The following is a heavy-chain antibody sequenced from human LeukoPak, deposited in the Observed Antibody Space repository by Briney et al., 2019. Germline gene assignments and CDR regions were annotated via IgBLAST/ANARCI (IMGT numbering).Heavy chain of an antibody. Sequence: SETLSLTCTVSGGSMSSSSYYWGCIRQPPGKGLEWFGNIYYSGSTYYNPSLKSRVTISLDTSKNQFSLKLSSVTAADTAVYYCARAWASKYDSSGYYVDYWGQGTLVTVSS. D-gene: IGHD3-22*01. CDR3: ARAWASKYDSSGYYVDY. V-gene: IGHV4-39*07. CDR2: IYYSGST. CDR1: GGSMSSSSYY. J-gene: IGHJ4*02.